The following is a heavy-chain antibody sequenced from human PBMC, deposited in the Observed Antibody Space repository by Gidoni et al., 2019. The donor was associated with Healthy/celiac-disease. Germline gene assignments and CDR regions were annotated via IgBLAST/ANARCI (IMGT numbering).Heavy chain of an antibody. CDR2: ISWNSGSI. Sequence: EVQLVESGGGLVQPGRSLSLSCAAPGFTFDDYAMHWVRQAPGKGLEWVSGISWNSGSIGYADSVNGRFTISRDNAKNSLYLQMNSLRAEDTALYYCAKDMSAQQLVPDYWGQGTLVTVSS. D-gene: IGHD6-6*01. V-gene: IGHV3-9*01. CDR3: AKDMSAQQLVPDY. J-gene: IGHJ4*02. CDR1: GFTFDDYA.